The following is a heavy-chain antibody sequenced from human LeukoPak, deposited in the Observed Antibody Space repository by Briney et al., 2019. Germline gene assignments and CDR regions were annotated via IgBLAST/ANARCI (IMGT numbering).Heavy chain of an antibody. D-gene: IGHD3-22*01. CDR1: GFTFSSYA. CDR2: ITGSGGDT. CDR3: AKSCYYDSSGWFDY. J-gene: IGHJ4*02. V-gene: IGHV3-23*01. Sequence: GGSLRLSCVASGFTFSSYAMAWVRQGPGKGLDWVSAITGSGGDTYHADSVKGRFTISRDNSKNTLYLQMNSLRAEDTAVYYCAKSCYYDSSGWFDYWGQGTLVTVSS.